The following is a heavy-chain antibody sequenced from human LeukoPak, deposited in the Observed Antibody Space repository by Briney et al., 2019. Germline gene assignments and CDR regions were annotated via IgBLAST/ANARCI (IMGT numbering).Heavy chain of an antibody. J-gene: IGHJ6*02. CDR1: GGSFSGYY. V-gene: IGHV4-34*01. CDR2: INHSGST. Sequence: PSETLSLTCAVYGGSFSGYYWSWIRQPPGKGLEWIGEINHSGSTNYNPSLKSRVTISVDTSKNQFSLKLSSVTAADPAVYYCARGHIVVNSGSGWCFKRSPHYGMDVWGQGTTVTVSS. CDR3: ARGHIVVNSGSGWCFKRSPHYGMDV. D-gene: IGHD6-19*01.